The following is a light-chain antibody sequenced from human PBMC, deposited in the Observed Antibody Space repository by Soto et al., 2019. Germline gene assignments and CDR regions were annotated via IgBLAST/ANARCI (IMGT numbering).Light chain of an antibody. V-gene: IGKV3-11*01. CDR3: QQRSNWPLT. J-gene: IGKJ4*01. CDR1: QRVRSY. Sequence: EIVLTQSPATLSLSPGERATLSCRASQRVRSYLAWYQQKPGQAPRLLIYDASNMATGVPARFSGSGSGTDFTLTISSLQPEDIAVYYCQQRSNWPLTFGGGTKVEIK. CDR2: DAS.